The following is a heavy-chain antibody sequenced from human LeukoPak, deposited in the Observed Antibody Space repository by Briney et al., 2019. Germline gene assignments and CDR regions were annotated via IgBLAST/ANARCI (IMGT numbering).Heavy chain of an antibody. CDR3: ASRGFVVVARVDY. CDR2: ISGSGGST. CDR1: GFTFSSYA. Sequence: GSLILSCAASGFTFSSYAMSWVRQAPGKGLEWVSAISGSGGSTYYADSVKGRFTISRDNSKNTLYLQMNSLRAEDTAVYYCASRGFVVVARVDYWGQGTLVTVSS. D-gene: IGHD2-2*01. V-gene: IGHV3-23*01. J-gene: IGHJ4*02.